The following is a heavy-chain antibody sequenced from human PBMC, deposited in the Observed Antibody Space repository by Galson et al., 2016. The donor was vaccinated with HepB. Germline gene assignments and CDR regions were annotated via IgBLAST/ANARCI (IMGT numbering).Heavy chain of an antibody. D-gene: IGHD6-13*01. CDR2: ISGSGDTT. Sequence: SLRLSCAGTGFTFSTYAMSWVRQAPGKRLEWVSAISGSGDTTYYADSVKGRFSISRDNSKNTLYLQMSSLTAEDTAVNYCAKWSDAAATYWGQGALVTVSS. V-gene: IGHV3-23*01. CDR1: GFTFSTYA. CDR3: AKWSDAAATY. J-gene: IGHJ4*02.